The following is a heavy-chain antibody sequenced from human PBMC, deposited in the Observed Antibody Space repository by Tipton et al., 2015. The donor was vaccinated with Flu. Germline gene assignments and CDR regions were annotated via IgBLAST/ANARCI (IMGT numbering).Heavy chain of an antibody. CDR3: ARDGGYSGFAEEGDY. Sequence: QSGAEVKKPGSSVKVSCKASGGTFSSYAISWVRQAPGQGLEWMGGIIPILGIANYAQKFQGRVTITADESTSTAYMELSSLRSEDTAVYYCARDGGYSGFAEEGDYWGQGTLVTVSS. V-gene: IGHV1-69*01. CDR1: GGTFSSYA. D-gene: IGHD5-12*01. J-gene: IGHJ4*02. CDR2: IIPILGIA.